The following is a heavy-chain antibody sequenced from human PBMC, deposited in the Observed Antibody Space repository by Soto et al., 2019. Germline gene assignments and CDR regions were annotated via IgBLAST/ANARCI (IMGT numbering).Heavy chain of an antibody. CDR3: EGGGGDQGHGGYVDL. J-gene: IGHJ2*01. V-gene: IGHV3-11*04. CDR2: ISSSATTI. D-gene: IGHD1-26*01. Sequence: LVEAGGDLVQPGVSLRLPCAASGFDFGAYSFRWVRQEPAQGLDWVSYISSSATTIYYADSVKSRLTVSSNNGKNLMLLPVESVSVEDSAKYYVEGGGGDQGHGGYVDLLGRGTVVPVSS. CDR1: GFDFGAYS.